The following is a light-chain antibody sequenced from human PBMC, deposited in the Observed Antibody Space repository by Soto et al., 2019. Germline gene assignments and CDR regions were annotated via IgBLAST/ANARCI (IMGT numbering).Light chain of an antibody. CDR1: SSDVGGYND. V-gene: IGLV2-11*01. J-gene: IGLJ1*01. CDR3: CSYAGSYTPLYV. Sequence: QSALTQPRSVSGSPGQSVTISCTGTSSDVGGYNDVSWYQQHPGKAPKLMIYDVSKRPSGVPDRFSGSKSGNTASLTISGLQAEDEADYYCCSYAGSYTPLYVFGTGTKLTVL. CDR2: DVS.